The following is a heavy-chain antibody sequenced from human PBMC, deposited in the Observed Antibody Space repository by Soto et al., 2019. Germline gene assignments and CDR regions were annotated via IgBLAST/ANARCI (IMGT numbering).Heavy chain of an antibody. Sequence: PSETLSLTCAVYGGSFSGYYWSWIRQPPGKGPEWIGEINHSGSTNYNPSLKSRVTISVDTSKNQFSLKLSSVTAADTAVYYCARGDSSSWYYHYYYGMDVWGQGTTVTVSS. CDR2: INHSGST. V-gene: IGHV4-34*01. CDR1: GGSFSGYY. J-gene: IGHJ6*02. CDR3: ARGDSSSWYYHYYYGMDV. D-gene: IGHD6-13*01.